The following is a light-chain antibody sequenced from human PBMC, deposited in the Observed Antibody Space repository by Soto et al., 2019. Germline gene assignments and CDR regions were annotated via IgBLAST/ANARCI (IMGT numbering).Light chain of an antibody. CDR2: AAS. Sequence: QMTQSPSSLSASVGARVTITCRASLPISNYLAWYQQKPGKIPSLLIYAASTLQAGVPSRFSGSVSGTDLTINISSLQPEDGAAYYGQKYNSAPLTFGGGTKVDIK. J-gene: IGKJ4*01. V-gene: IGKV1-27*01. CDR3: QKYNSAPLT. CDR1: LPISNY.